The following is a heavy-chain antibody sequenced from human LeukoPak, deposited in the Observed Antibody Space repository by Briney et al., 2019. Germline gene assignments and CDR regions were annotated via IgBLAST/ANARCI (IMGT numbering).Heavy chain of an antibody. CDR2: MYHSGS. CDR3: ARVVAAAGNSFDF. Sequence: PSETLSLTCAVSGGSISSGGYSWSWIRQPPGKGLEWIGYMYHSGSICNPSLKSRVTISVDRSKNQFSLKLSSVTAADTAVYYCARVVAAAGNSFDFWGQGTLVTVSS. CDR1: GGSISSGGYS. D-gene: IGHD6-13*01. J-gene: IGHJ4*02. V-gene: IGHV4-30-2*01.